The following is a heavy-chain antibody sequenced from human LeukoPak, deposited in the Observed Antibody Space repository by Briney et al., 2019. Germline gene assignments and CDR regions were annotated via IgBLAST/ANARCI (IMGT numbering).Heavy chain of an antibody. D-gene: IGHD2-21*02. CDR2: INPSGGST. CDR1: GYTFTSYY. CDR3: ARDLREQVVTATSRVAFGY. J-gene: IGHJ4*02. Sequence: ASVKVSCKASGYTFTSYYMHWVRQAPGQGLEWMGIINPSGGSTSYAQKFQGRVTMTRDTSTSTVYMELSSLRSEDTAVYYCARDLREQVVTATSRVAFGYWGQGTLVTVSS. V-gene: IGHV1-46*01.